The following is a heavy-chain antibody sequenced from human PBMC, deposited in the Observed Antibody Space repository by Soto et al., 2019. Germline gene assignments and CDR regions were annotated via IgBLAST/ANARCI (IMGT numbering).Heavy chain of an antibody. V-gene: IGHV1-69*01. CDR2: IIPIFGTA. D-gene: IGHD1-26*01. CDR3: ARALSVGATGVYPYYFDY. J-gene: IGHJ4*02. Sequence: QVQLVQSGAEVKKPGSSVKVSCKASGGTFSSYAISWVRQAPGQGLEWMGGIIPIFGTANYAQKFQGRVTITADESTSTAYMELSSLRSEDTAVYYGARALSVGATGVYPYYFDYWCQGTLVTVSS. CDR1: GGTFSSYA.